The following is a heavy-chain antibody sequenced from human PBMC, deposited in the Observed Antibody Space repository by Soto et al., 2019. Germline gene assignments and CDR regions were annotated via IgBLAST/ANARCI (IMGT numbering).Heavy chain of an antibody. CDR3: AREISAARHYYYGMDV. CDR1: GFTFSSYA. Sequence: GGSLRLSCAASGFTFSSYATHWVRQAPGKGLEWVAVISYDGSNKYYADSVKGRFTISRDNSKNTLYLQMNSLRAEDTAVYYRAREISAARHYYYGMDVWGQGTTVTVSS. D-gene: IGHD6-6*01. J-gene: IGHJ6*02. V-gene: IGHV3-30-3*01. CDR2: ISYDGSNK.